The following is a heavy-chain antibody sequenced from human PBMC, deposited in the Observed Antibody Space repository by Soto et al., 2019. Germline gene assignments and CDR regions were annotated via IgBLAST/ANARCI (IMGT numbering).Heavy chain of an antibody. CDR2: IWYDGSNK. CDR3: ARGDNWNDVYFDY. CDR1: GFTFSSYG. V-gene: IGHV3-33*01. J-gene: IGHJ4*02. D-gene: IGHD1-20*01. Sequence: GGSLRLSCAASGFTFSSYGMHWVRQAPGKGLEWVAVIWYDGSNKYYADSVKGRFTISRDNSKNTLYLQMNSLRAEDTAVYYCARGDNWNDVYFDYWGQGTLVTVSS.